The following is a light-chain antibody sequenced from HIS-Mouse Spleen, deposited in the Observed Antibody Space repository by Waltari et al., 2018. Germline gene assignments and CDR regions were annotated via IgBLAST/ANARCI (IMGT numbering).Light chain of an antibody. V-gene: IGLV2-14*03. CDR1: SSDVGGYNY. CDR3: SSYTSSSPL. CDR2: DVS. J-gene: IGLJ2*01. Sequence: QSALTQPASVSGSPGQSITIPCTGTSSDVGGYNYVSWYQHHPGKAPKLMIYDVSNRPSGVSNRFSGSKSGNTASLTISGLQAEDEADYYCSSYTSSSPLFGGGTKLTVL.